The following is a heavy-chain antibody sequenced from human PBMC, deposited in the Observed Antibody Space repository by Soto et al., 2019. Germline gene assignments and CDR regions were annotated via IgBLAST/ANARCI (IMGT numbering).Heavy chain of an antibody. CDR1: GFTFSSYA. Sequence: QVQLVESGGGVVPPGRSLRLSCAASGFTFSSYAMHWVRQAPGKGLEWVAVISYDGSNKYYADSVKGRFTISRDNSKNTLYLQMNSLRAEDTAVYYCARDGWAVTSSYGMDVWGQGTTVTVSS. V-gene: IGHV3-30-3*01. CDR3: ARDGWAVTSSYGMDV. D-gene: IGHD4-17*01. J-gene: IGHJ6*02. CDR2: ISYDGSNK.